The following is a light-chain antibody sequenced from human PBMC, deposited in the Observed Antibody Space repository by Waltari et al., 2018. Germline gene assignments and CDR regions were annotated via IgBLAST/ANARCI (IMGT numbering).Light chain of an antibody. CDR2: AAS. J-gene: IGKJ2*01. V-gene: IGKV1-39*01. CDR3: QQGYNSPPT. Sequence: DIQLTQSPSSLYESVGNRVTVHCRASQHVGTYLNWYQQQPGKAPKLLIYAASSLTTGVPSRFSGSGSGTEFSLTISSLQPEDFATYYCQQGYNSPPTFGQGTKLESK. CDR1: QHVGTY.